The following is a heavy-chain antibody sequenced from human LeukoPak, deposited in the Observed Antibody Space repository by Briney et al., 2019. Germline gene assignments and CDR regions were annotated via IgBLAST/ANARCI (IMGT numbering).Heavy chain of an antibody. V-gene: IGHV4-39*01. D-gene: IGHD1-26*01. CDR1: GGSIRSTDHY. CDR3: ARYAVEYRGTFFDY. Sequence: PSETLSLTCTVSGGSIRSTDHYWGWIRQPPGKGLEWIGSIYYAGGTYYNPSLKSRATISVDTSKNQFSLKLSSVTAADTAVYYCARYAVEYRGTFFDYWGQGTLVTVS. CDR2: IYYAGGT. J-gene: IGHJ4*02.